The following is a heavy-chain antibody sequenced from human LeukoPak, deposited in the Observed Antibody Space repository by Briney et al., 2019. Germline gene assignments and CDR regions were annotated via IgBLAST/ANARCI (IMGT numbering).Heavy chain of an antibody. J-gene: IGHJ4*02. Sequence: GGSLRLSCAASGFTVSSYTMSWVRQAPGKGLEWVSAISGSGESTYYADSVKGRFTISRDNSKNTLYLQMNSLRAEDSAIYYCAMWPYGSGSYWEGIDYWGQGNLVTVSS. V-gene: IGHV3-23*01. CDR3: AMWPYGSGSYWEGIDY. D-gene: IGHD3-10*01. CDR2: ISGSGEST. CDR1: GFTVSSYT.